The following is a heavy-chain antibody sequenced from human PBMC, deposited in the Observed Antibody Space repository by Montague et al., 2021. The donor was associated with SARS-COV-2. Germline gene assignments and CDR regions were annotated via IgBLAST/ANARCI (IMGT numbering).Heavy chain of an antibody. CDR2: ISSNGGST. CDR3: ARDGGGQLWLRNYFDY. D-gene: IGHD5-18*01. J-gene: IGHJ4*02. CDR1: GFTFSSYA. Sequence: SRRLSCAASGFTFSSYAMHWVRQAPGKGLEYVSAISSNGGSTYYANPVKGRFTISRDNSKNTLYLQMGSLRAEDMAVYYCARDGGGQLWLRNYFDYWGQGTLVTVSS. V-gene: IGHV3-64*01.